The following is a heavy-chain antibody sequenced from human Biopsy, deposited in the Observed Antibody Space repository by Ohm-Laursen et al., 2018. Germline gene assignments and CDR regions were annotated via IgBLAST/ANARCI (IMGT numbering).Heavy chain of an antibody. J-gene: IGHJ5*02. CDR2: VMPFFGTA. CDR3: ARHYYDTSGYNWFDP. V-gene: IGHV1-69*06. Sequence: GSSVTVSCQASGGPFSSDIFAWVRQAPGQSPEWMGDVMPFFGTAQYAPKLQGRVSMTADKTTYTAYMELTSLTSEDTAVYFCARHYYDTSGYNWFDPWGQGTLVTVTS. CDR1: GGPFSSDI. D-gene: IGHD3-22*01.